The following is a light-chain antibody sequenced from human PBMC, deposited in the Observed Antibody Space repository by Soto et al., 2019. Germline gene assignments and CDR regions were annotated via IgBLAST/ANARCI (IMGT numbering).Light chain of an antibody. CDR2: GAL. Sequence: IVLTQSPGTLSMSPWERVALSCRASQSVSKSFVAWYQQKPGRAPRLLIYGALSRATGIPDRFSGSGHGTDFTLTISRLEPEDFAVYYCLQYGDSFPWTFGQGTKVDIK. V-gene: IGKV3-20*01. CDR1: QSVSKSF. J-gene: IGKJ1*01. CDR3: LQYGDSFPWT.